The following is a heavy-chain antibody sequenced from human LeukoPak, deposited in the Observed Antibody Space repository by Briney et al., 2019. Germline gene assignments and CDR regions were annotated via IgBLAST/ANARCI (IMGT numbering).Heavy chain of an antibody. Sequence: GGSLRLSCAASGFTFSTYGMNWVRQAPGKGLEWVSGISPSGDITYYADSVMGRFSISRDNPRSTVSLQMSSLRAEDTAVYYCARGGGYFVYWGQGTLVTVSS. D-gene: IGHD4-23*01. V-gene: IGHV3-23*01. CDR2: ISPSGDIT. J-gene: IGHJ4*02. CDR1: GFTFSTYG. CDR3: ARGGGYFVY.